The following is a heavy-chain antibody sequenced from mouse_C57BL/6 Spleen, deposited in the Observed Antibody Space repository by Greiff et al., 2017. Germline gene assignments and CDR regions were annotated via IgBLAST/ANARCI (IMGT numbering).Heavy chain of an antibody. CDR3: ARSSNYAFFFDY. J-gene: IGHJ2*01. CDR2: ISSGSSTI. V-gene: IGHV5-17*01. Sequence: EVKLVESGGGLVKPGGSLKLSCAASGFTFSDYGMHWVRQAPEKGLGWVAYISSGSSTIYYADTVKGRFTISRDNAKNTLFLQMTSLRSEDTAMYYCARSSNYAFFFDYWGQGTTLTVSS. CDR1: GFTFSDYG. D-gene: IGHD2-5*01.